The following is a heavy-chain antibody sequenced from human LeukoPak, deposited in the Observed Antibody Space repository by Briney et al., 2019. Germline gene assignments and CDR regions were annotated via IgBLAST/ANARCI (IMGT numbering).Heavy chain of an antibody. CDR2: INHSGST. CDR1: GGSFSGYY. CDR3: ALNYYDSTDDAFDI. J-gene: IGHJ3*02. Sequence: PSETLSLTCAVYGGSFSGYYWSWILQPPGKGLEWIGEINHSGSTNYNPSLKSRVTISVDTSKNQFSLKLSSVTAADTAVYYCALNYYDSTDDAFDIRGQGTMVTVSS. V-gene: IGHV4-34*01. D-gene: IGHD3-22*01.